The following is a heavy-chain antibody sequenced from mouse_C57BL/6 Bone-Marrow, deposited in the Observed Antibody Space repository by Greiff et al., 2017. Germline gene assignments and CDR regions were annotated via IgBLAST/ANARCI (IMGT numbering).Heavy chain of an antibody. J-gene: IGHJ1*03. Sequence: QVTLKESGPGILQPSQTLSLTCSFSGFSLSTFGMGVGWIRQPSGKGLEWLAHIWWDDDKYYNPALKSRLTISKDTSKNQVFLKIANVDTADTATYYWARIAMITTGGLKYFDVWGTGTTVTVSS. D-gene: IGHD2-4*01. V-gene: IGHV8-8*01. CDR3: ARIAMITTGGLKYFDV. CDR2: IWWDDDK. CDR1: GFSLSTFGMG.